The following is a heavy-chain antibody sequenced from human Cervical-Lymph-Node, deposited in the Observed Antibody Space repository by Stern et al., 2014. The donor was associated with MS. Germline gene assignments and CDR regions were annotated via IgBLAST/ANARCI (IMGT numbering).Heavy chain of an antibody. CDR3: ARELIAVGEPGGRVTYYYYGMDV. V-gene: IGHV3-33*01. Sequence: QVQLMQSGGGVVQPGRSLRLSCAASGFTFSSYGMHWVRQAPGKGLEWVAVIWYDGSNKYYADSVKGRFTISRDNSKNTLYLQMNSLRAEDTAVYYCARELIAVGEPGGRVTYYYYGMDVWGQGTTVTVSS. J-gene: IGHJ6*02. D-gene: IGHD6-19*01. CDR1: GFTFSSYG. CDR2: IWYDGSNK.